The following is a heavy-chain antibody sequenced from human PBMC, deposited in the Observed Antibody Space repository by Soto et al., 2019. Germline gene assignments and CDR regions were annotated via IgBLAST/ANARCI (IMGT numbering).Heavy chain of an antibody. CDR3: ARGEQYSGRIFDY. CDR2: TYYRSKWYY. V-gene: IGHV6-1*01. J-gene: IGHJ4*01. CDR1: GDSVSSNSAG. Sequence: SQTLSLTCAITGDSVSSNSAGWSWVRQSPSRGLEWLGRTYYRSKWYYEYAVSVRGRITINPDTSKNQYSLQLNSVTPEDTAVYFCARGEQYSGRIFDYWGQGALVTVSS. D-gene: IGHD1-26*01.